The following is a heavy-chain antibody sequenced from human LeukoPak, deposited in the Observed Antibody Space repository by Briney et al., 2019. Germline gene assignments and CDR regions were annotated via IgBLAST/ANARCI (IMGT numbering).Heavy chain of an antibody. CDR1: GFSFSNAW. CDR2: IKRKIDDGPI. D-gene: IGHD3-10*02. J-gene: IGHJ4*02. CDR3: TTDVRTSAY. Sequence: PGGSLRLSCAASGFSFSNAWLSWVRQVPGKGLEWVGLIKRKIDDGPIEYTAPVKGRFTISRDDSKNTLYLQMNSLKTEDTGIYYCTTDVRTSAYWGQGTPVTVSS. V-gene: IGHV3-15*01.